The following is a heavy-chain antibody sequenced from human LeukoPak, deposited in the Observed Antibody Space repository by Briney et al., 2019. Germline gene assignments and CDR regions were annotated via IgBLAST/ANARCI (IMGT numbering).Heavy chain of an antibody. D-gene: IGHD5-12*01. J-gene: IGHJ6*02. CDR3: ARHRDIAYYYSTMDG. V-gene: IGHV4-59*08. CDR1: GGSISSYY. Sequence: PSDTLSLTCTVSGGSISSYYLSWIRQPPGKGLEWMGYIYYRRSTNYNPSLKSRVTISVDTSKTPFTLKLISVTAADTAVYYSARHRDIAYYYSTMDGWGQGTTVTVSS. CDR2: IYYRRST.